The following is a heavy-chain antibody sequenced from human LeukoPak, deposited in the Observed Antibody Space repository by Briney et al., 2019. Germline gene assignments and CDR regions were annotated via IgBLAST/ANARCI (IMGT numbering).Heavy chain of an antibody. V-gene: IGHV3-48*03. CDR3: ARGDHYFDY. CDR1: GFTFSGSA. CDR2: ISGSGSTI. D-gene: IGHD3-16*01. J-gene: IGHJ4*02. Sequence: GGSLRLSCAASGFTFSGSAMHWVRQAPGKGLEWVSYISGSGSTIYYADSVKGRFTISRDNAKNSLYLQMDSLRAEDTAVYYCARGDHYFDYWGQGTLVTVSS.